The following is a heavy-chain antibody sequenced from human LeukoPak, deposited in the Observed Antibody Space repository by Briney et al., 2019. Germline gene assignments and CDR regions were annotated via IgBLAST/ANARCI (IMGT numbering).Heavy chain of an antibody. J-gene: IGHJ6*02. CDR1: GGSFSGYY. CDR2: INHSGST. V-gene: IGHV4-34*01. Sequence: SETLSLTCAVYGGSFSGYYWSWIRQPPGKGLEWIGEINHSGSTNYNPSLKSRVTISVGTSKNQFSLKLSSVTAADTAVYHCARMVWGFSYYYYGMDVWGQGTTVTVSS. D-gene: IGHD3-16*01. CDR3: ARMVWGFSYYYYGMDV.